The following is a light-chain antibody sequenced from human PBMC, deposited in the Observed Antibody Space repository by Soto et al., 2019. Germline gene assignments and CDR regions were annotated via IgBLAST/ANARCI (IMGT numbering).Light chain of an antibody. Sequence: EIVLTQSPGTLSLSPGERAILSCRASQSVSSTYFAWYQQKPSQAPRLLIYGASSRATGIPDRFSGRGSGTDFTLSISRLEPEDFAVYYCQKYASPPWTFGQGTKVEIK. CDR3: QKYASPPWT. J-gene: IGKJ1*01. V-gene: IGKV3-20*01. CDR2: GAS. CDR1: QSVSSTY.